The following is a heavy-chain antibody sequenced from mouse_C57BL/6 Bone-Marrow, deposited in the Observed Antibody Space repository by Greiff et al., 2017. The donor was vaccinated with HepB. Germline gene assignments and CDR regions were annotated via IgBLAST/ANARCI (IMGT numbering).Heavy chain of an antibody. V-gene: IGHV7-3*01. CDR2: IRNKANGYTT. Sequence: EVQRVESGGGLVQPGGSLSLSCAASGFTFTDYYMSWVRQPPGKALEWLGFIRNKANGYTTEYSASVKGRFTISRDNSQSILYLQMNALRAEDSATYYCARSSYYYGSSPPFAYWGQGTLVTVSA. CDR1: GFTFTDYY. J-gene: IGHJ3*01. CDR3: ARSSYYYGSSPPFAY. D-gene: IGHD1-1*01.